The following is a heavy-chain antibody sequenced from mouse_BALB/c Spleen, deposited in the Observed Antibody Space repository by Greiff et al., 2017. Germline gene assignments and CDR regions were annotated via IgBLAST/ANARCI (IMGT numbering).Heavy chain of an antibody. V-gene: IGHV1-4*01. CDR2: INPSSGYT. CDR3: ATRGSITTGFAY. Sequence: VQLQQSGAELAKPGASVKMSCKASGYTFTSYTMHWVKQRPGQGLEWIGYINPSSGYTNYNQKFKDKATLTADKSSSTAYMQLSSLTSEDSAVYYCATRGSITTGFAYWGQGTLVTVSA. CDR1: GYTFTSYT. D-gene: IGHD1-2*01. J-gene: IGHJ3*01.